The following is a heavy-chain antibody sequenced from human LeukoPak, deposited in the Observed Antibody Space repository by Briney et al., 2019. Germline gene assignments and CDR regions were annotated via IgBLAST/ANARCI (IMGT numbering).Heavy chain of an antibody. Sequence: SETLSLTCTVSGGSISSYYWSWIRQPAGKGLEWIGRIYTSGSTNYNPSLRSRVTMSVDTSKNQFSLKLSSVTAADTAVYYCARTGIDQRYQLLRGRYYYYYGMDVWGQGTTVTVSS. D-gene: IGHD2-2*01. V-gene: IGHV4-4*07. CDR2: IYTSGST. CDR1: GGSISSYY. CDR3: ARTGIDQRYQLLRGRYYYYYGMDV. J-gene: IGHJ6*02.